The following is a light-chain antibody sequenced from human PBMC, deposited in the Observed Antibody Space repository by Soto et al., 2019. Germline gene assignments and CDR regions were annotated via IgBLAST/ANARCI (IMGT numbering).Light chain of an antibody. V-gene: IGKV3-20*01. Sequence: EIVLTQPPGTLSLSPGERATLSCRASQSVSSSYLAWYQQKPGQAPRLLIYGASSRATGIPDRFSGSWSGTDFTLTISRLEPEDFAVYYCQQYGSSPPYTFGQGTKLEIK. J-gene: IGKJ2*01. CDR1: QSVSSSY. CDR3: QQYGSSPPYT. CDR2: GAS.